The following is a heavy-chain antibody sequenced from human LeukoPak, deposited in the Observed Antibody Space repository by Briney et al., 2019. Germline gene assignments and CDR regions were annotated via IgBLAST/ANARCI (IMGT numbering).Heavy chain of an antibody. CDR2: IKQDGREK. J-gene: IGHJ6*03. D-gene: IGHD2-21*02. Sequence: PGGSLRLSSAASGFTFSSYRMSWVRQAPGKGLEWVANIKQDGREKYYVDSVKGRFTISRDNAKNSLYLQMNSLRAEDTAVYYCARVPVVSAPEVYMDVWGKGTTVTVSS. CDR3: ARVPVVSAPEVYMDV. V-gene: IGHV3-7*01. CDR1: GFTFSSYR.